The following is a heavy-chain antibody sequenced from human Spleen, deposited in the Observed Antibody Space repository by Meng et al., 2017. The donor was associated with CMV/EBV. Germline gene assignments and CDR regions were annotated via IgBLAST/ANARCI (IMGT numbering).Heavy chain of an antibody. CDR2: IYYTGGT. CDR1: GGSISGYY. Sequence: SETLSLTCTVSGGSISGYYWNWIRQPPGKGLEWIGYIYYTGGTNYYPSLRSRATISLDTSRNQFSLSLNSVTAADTAVYYCAREITAKRYENYFDYRGQGILVTVSS. J-gene: IGHJ4*02. D-gene: IGHD1-14*01. V-gene: IGHV4-59*01. CDR3: AREITAKRYENYFDY.